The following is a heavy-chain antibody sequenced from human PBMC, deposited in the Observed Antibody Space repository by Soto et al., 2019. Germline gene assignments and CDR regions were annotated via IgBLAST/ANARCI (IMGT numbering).Heavy chain of an antibody. CDR1: GGSVSSSSYY. V-gene: IGHV4-39*01. J-gene: IGHJ4*02. Sequence: SETLSLTCTVSGGSVSSSSYYWGWIRQPPGKGLEWIGSIYYSGSTYYNPSLKSRVTISVDTSKNQFSLKLSSVTAADTAVYYCARRKWLAIFDYWGQGTLVTVSS. CDR2: IYYSGST. CDR3: ARRKWLAIFDY. D-gene: IGHD6-19*01.